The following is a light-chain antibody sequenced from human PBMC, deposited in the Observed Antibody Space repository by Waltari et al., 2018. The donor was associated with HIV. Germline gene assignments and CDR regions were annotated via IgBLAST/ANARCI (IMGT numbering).Light chain of an antibody. CDR3: QQYHHWPPLT. CDR2: HSS. Sequence: DILLTQSPPTISVSPGGSVTVSCRASQNVDDKLAWYQQKPGQSPRLLIYHSSVRAAGVPTRFGGAGSATNFTLTITGLQSEDFTLYFCQQYHHWPPLTFGGGSRVELK. V-gene: IGKV3D-15*01. CDR1: QNVDDK. J-gene: IGKJ4*01.